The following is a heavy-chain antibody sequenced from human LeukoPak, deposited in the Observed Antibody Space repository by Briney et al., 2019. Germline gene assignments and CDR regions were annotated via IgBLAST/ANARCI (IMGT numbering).Heavy chain of an antibody. CDR1: GGSISGYH. Sequence: SETLSLTCVVSGGSISGYHWGWVRQPPGKGLEYISFIYYNGDTNYNPSLKSRVTMSVDTSRNQFSLKLSSVTAADTAVYYCARLGDCGHDCYSHDYWGQGTLVTVSS. CDR2: IYYNGDT. D-gene: IGHD2-21*01. CDR3: ARLGDCGHDCYSHDY. J-gene: IGHJ4*02. V-gene: IGHV4-59*08.